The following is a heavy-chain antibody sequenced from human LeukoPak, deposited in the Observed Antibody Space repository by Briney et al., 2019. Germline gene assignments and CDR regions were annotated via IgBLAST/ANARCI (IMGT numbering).Heavy chain of an antibody. D-gene: IGHD6-6*01. V-gene: IGHV3-23*01. Sequence: GGSLRLSCAASGFTFSSYAMSWVRQAPGKGLEWVSAISGSGGSTYYADSVKGRFTISRDNSKNTLYLQMNSLRAKDTAVYYCAKDREYSSSWTDSFDYWGQGTLVTVSS. J-gene: IGHJ4*02. CDR1: GFTFSSYA. CDR3: AKDREYSSSWTDSFDY. CDR2: ISGSGGST.